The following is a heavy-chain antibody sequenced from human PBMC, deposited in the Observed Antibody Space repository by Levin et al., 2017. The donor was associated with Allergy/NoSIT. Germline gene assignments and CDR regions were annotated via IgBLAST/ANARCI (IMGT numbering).Heavy chain of an antibody. J-gene: IGHJ4*02. V-gene: IGHV3-30*04. CDR1: GFTFSSYA. CDR2: ISYDGSNK. D-gene: IGHD6-19*01. Sequence: GGSLRLSCAASGFTFSSYAMHWVRQAPGKGLEWVAVISYDGSNKYYADSVKGRFTISRDNSKNTLYLQMNSLRAEDTAVYYCARGFVSIAVAAPFLNYFDYWGQGTLVTVSS. CDR3: ARGFVSIAVAAPFLNYFDY.